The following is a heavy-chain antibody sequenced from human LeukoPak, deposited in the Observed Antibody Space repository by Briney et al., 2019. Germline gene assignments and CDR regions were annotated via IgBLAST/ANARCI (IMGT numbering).Heavy chain of an antibody. CDR3: ARRAKTERGHCYGLDY. D-gene: IGHD5-18*01. Sequence: PGGSLRLSCAASGFTFSSYGMSWVRQAPGKGLEWVSAISGSGGSTYYADSVKGRFTISRDNAKNSLYLQMNSLRAEDTAVYYCARRAKTERGHCYGLDYWGQGTLVTVSP. J-gene: IGHJ4*02. V-gene: IGHV3-23*01. CDR1: GFTFSSYG. CDR2: ISGSGGST.